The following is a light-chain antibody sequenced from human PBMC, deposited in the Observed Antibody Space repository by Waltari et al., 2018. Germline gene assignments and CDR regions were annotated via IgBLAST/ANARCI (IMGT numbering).Light chain of an antibody. V-gene: IGKV1-27*01. CDR1: RGISNY. CDR3: QQYYSSPIS. Sequence: DIQMTQSPSSLSASVGDRVTITCRASRGISNYLAWYQQKPGNVPKLLIFAASALQSGVPSRFSGSGSGTHFTLTISSLQAEDVAVYYCQQYYSSPISFGQGTRLEIK. CDR2: AAS. J-gene: IGKJ5*01.